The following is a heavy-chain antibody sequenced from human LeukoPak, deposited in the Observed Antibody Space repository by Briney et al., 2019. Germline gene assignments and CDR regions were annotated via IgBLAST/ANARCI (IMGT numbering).Heavy chain of an antibody. J-gene: IGHJ6*03. CDR3: ARVGPSGYYYYYMDV. CDR2: INPNSGDT. D-gene: IGHD3-10*01. V-gene: IGHV1-2*02. Sequence: GASVKVSCKASGYTFTGYYMHWVRQAPGQGLEWIGWINPNSGDTNYAQKFQGRVTMTRDTSISTAYMELSRLRSDDTAVYYCARVGPSGYYYYYMDVWGKGTTVTVSS. CDR1: GYTFTGYY.